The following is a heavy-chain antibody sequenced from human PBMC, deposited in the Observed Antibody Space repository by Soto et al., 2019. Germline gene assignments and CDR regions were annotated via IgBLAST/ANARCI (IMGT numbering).Heavy chain of an antibody. J-gene: IGHJ4*02. CDR2: FYWDDDK. CDR1: GFSLSTNGVG. Sequence: SGPTLVNPTQTLTLTCTFSGFSLSTNGVGVGWNRQPPGKALEWLALFYWDDDKRYSPSLKSRLTITKGTSKNQVVLTMSDMDPVDTATYYCARGTPVDYWGQGTLVTVSS. V-gene: IGHV2-5*02. CDR3: ARGTPVDY.